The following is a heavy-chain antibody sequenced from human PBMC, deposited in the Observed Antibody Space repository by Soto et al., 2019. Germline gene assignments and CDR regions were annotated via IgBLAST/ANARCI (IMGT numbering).Heavy chain of an antibody. CDR1: GYTFTSYG. V-gene: IGHV1-18*01. J-gene: IGHJ4*02. D-gene: IGHD1-1*01. Sequence: QVHLVQSGAEVKKPGASVKVSCKASGYTFTSYGITWVRQAPGQGLEWMGWISAHNGNTDYAQKLQGRVIVTRDTSTRTAHMELRSLLSDDTAVYYCARGRYGDYWGQGALVTVSS. CDR3: ARGRYGDY. CDR2: ISAHNGNT.